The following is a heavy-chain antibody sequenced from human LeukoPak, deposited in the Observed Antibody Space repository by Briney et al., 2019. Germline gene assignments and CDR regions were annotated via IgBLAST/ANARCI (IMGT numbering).Heavy chain of an antibody. CDR1: GFAFSTYA. D-gene: IGHD4-17*01. CDR2: ISGSGGST. CDR3: AKSGTTVTKGKYYFDY. V-gene: IGHV3-23*01. Sequence: GGSLRLSCAASGFAFSTYAMAWVRQAPGKGLEWVSAISGSGGSTYYADSVRGRFTISRDSSKNTLYLQMNGLRAEDTAAYYCAKSGTTVTKGKYYFDYWGQGTLVTVSS. J-gene: IGHJ4*02.